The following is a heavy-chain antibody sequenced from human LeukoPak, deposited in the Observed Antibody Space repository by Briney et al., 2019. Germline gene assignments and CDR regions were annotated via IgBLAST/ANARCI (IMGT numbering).Heavy chain of an antibody. CDR1: GGTFNTYT. Sequence: SVKVSCKASGGTFNTYTITWVRQAPGQGLEWMGGIIPLFGTANFAQRLPGRVTLTTDESTSTAYMELSSLISEDTAIYYCARVDRYHFYLDVWGKGTTVTVSS. CDR2: IIPLFGTA. J-gene: IGHJ6*03. V-gene: IGHV1-69*05. CDR3: ARVDRYHFYLDV.